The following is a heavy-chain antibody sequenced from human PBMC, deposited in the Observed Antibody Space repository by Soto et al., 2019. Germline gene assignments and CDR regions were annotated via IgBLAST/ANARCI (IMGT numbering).Heavy chain of an antibody. Sequence: PSETLSLTCSVSGGSISSGYWTWIRHPPGRGLEWIGYIYYGGSTNYNPSLKSRVTISVDTPKNQFSLKLSSVTAADTAVYYCARRLYYDSSGFEGGGMDVWGQGTTVTVSS. CDR2: IYYGGST. V-gene: IGHV4-59*08. D-gene: IGHD3-22*01. CDR3: ARRLYYDSSGFEGGGMDV. CDR1: GGSISSGY. J-gene: IGHJ6*02.